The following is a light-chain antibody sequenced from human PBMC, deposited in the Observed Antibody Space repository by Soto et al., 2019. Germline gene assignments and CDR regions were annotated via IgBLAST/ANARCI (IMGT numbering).Light chain of an antibody. CDR1: QTITNNY. Sequence: EIVMTQSPGTMSLSPGERATLSCRASQTITNNYLAWYQQRPGQAPRLPIYAASSRATGIPDRFSGSGSGTDFTLSISRLEPEDFAVYFCQQYGSSPLTFGGGTKVDIK. CDR3: QQYGSSPLT. V-gene: IGKV3-20*01. CDR2: AAS. J-gene: IGKJ4*01.